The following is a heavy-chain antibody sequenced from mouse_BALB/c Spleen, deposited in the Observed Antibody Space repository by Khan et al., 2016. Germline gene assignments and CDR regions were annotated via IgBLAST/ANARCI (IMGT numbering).Heavy chain of an antibody. CDR2: IDPANGNT. Sequence: EVQLQQSGAELVKPGASVKLSCTASGFNINDTYMHWVKQRPEQGLEWIGRIDPANGNTKYDPKFQGKATITADTSSNTAYLQLSSLTSEDTAVSYCASSPYYCSDGFAYWGQGTLVTVSS. CDR3: ASSPYYCSDGFAY. J-gene: IGHJ3*01. V-gene: IGHV14-3*02. D-gene: IGHD1-1*01. CDR1: GFNINDTY.